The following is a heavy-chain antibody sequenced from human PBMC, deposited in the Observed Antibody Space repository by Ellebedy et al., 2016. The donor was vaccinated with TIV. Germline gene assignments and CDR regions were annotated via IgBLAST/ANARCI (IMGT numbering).Heavy chain of an antibody. Sequence: PGGSLRLSCAASGFSFSSYAMSWVRQAPGKGLEWVSGLDGSGGIRYADSVKGRFTVSRDNSKSTLDLQMSSLRAEDTAVYYCAKDRTPGDGYWVFDFWGQGTLVTVST. CDR3: AKDRTPGDGYWVFDF. J-gene: IGHJ4*02. V-gene: IGHV3-23*01. CDR1: GFSFSSYA. CDR2: LDGSGGIR. D-gene: IGHD5-18*01.